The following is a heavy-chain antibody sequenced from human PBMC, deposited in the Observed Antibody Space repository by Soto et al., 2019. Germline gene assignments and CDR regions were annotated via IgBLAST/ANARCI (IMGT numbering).Heavy chain of an antibody. CDR1: GNTFTNFG. J-gene: IGHJ5*02. D-gene: IGHD2-2*01. V-gene: IGHV1-18*01. CDR2: ISAYTDDP. CDR3: ARVIPGAEAWFDP. Sequence: QVQLVQSGAEVKKPGSSVKVSCTASGNTFTNFGVTWVRQAPGQGLEWMGWISAYTDDPNYAQKFQGRVTMTIDTSTSTAYLDLRSLTSDDTAVYYCARVIPGAEAWFDPWGQGTLVTVSS.